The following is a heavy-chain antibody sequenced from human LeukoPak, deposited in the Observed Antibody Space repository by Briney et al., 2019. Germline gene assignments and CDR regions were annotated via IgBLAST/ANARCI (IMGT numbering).Heavy chain of an antibody. D-gene: IGHD3-16*01. J-gene: IGHJ4*02. CDR1: GFTFSSYG. CDR2: ISYDGSTK. Sequence: GGSLRLSCAASGFTFSSYGMNWVRQAPGQGLEWVAVISYDGSTKYYADSVKGRFTISRDHSKNTPYMQMNSLRSEDTAVYYCEKDLITPPRQLGGQGTRDTVSS. V-gene: IGHV3-30*18. CDR3: EKDLITPPRQL.